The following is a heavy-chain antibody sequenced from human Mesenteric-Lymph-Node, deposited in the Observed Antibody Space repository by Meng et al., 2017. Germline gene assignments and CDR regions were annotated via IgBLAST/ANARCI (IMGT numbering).Heavy chain of an antibody. CDR1: GGSISSYY. CDR2: IHSSGST. Sequence: QVQLQESGPGLVKPSETLSLSCSVSGGSISSYYWSWIRQPPGKGLEWIAYIHSSGSTNYNPSLKSRVTMSVDTSKNQFSLKLSSVTAADTAVYYCARGGSLWFGEFEPDIDYWGQGTLVTVSS. CDR3: ARGGSLWFGEFEPDIDY. V-gene: IGHV4-59*01. J-gene: IGHJ4*02. D-gene: IGHD3-10*01.